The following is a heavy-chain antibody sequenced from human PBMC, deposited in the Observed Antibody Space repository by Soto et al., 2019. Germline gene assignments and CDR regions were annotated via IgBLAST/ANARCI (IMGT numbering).Heavy chain of an antibody. CDR3: ANPYYYGSGSRYLGYYYGMDV. V-gene: IGHV3-23*01. J-gene: IGHJ6*02. D-gene: IGHD3-10*01. Sequence: PEGSLRLSCAASGFTFSSYAMSWVRQAPGKGLEWVSAISGSGGSTYYADSVRGRFTISRDNSKNTLYLQMNSLRAEDTAVYYCANPYYYGSGSRYLGYYYGMDVWGQGTTVTVSS. CDR2: ISGSGGST. CDR1: GFTFSSYA.